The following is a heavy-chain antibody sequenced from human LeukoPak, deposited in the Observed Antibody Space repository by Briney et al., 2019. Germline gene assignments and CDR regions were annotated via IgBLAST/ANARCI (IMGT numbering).Heavy chain of an antibody. CDR2: IYPGDSDA. J-gene: IGHJ4*02. CDR3: ARHRSYYGSGSYSYFDY. Sequence: GESPKISCKGSGYSFTSYWIGWVRQMPGKGLEWMGIIYPGDSDARYSPSFQGQVTISADKSISTAYLQWSSLKASDTAMYYCARHRSYYGSGSYSYFDYWGQGTLVTVSS. CDR1: GYSFTSYW. D-gene: IGHD3-10*01. V-gene: IGHV5-51*01.